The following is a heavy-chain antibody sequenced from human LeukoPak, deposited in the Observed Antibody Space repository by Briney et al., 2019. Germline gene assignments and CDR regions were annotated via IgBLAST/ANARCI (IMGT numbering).Heavy chain of an antibody. V-gene: IGHV4-39*07. CDR1: GGSISSSSYF. J-gene: IGHJ3*02. CDR2: INHSGST. D-gene: IGHD3-10*01. Sequence: AETLSLPCTVSGGSISSSSYFWSWLRQPPGKGLEWIGEINHSGSTNYNPSLKRRVTISVDTSKHQISLKLRSVTAADTAVYYCARAQRQTMVRGVYSDNDAFDIWGQGTMVTVSS. CDR3: ARAQRQTMVRGVYSDNDAFDI.